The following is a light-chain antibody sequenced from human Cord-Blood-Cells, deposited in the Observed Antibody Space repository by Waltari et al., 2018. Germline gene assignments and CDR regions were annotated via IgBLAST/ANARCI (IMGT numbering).Light chain of an antibody. CDR1: SSDVGGYNY. CDR2: DVS. V-gene: IGLV2-11*01. CDR3: CSYAGSYTLV. Sequence: QSALTQPRSVSGSPGQSVTISCTGTSSDVGGYNYVSWYQQHPGKAPKLMIYDVSKRPSWVPDGFSGAKSVKTASLTISGLQAEDDADYYCCSYAGSYTLVFGGGTKLTVL. J-gene: IGLJ2*01.